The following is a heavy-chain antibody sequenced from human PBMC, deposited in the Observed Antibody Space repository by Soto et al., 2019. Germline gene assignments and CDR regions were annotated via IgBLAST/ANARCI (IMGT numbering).Heavy chain of an antibody. CDR3: ARAYQWNDAFDI. D-gene: IGHD6-19*01. J-gene: IGHJ3*02. Sequence: QVQLVQSGAEVKTPGASVKISCKASGYTFTSYYVHWVRQAPGQGLEWMGIINPSAGNTDYARKFRGRVTMSRDTSTSTVYMELSSLRSEDTAVYFCARAYQWNDAFDIWGQGTMVTVSS. CDR1: GYTFTSYY. V-gene: IGHV1-46*01. CDR2: INPSAGNT.